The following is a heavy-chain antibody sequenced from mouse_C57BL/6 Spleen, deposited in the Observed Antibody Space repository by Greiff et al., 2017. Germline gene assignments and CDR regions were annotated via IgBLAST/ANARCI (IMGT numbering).Heavy chain of an antibody. J-gene: IGHJ1*03. CDR3: ARHPNPATLVAPYWYFDV. CDR2: ISSGGSYT. CDR1: GFTFSSYG. Sequence: EVQRVESGGDLVKPGGSLKLSCAASGFTFSSYGMSWVRQTPDKRLEWVATISSGGSYTYYPDSVKGRFTISRDNAKNTLYLQMSSLKSEDTAMYYCARHPNPATLVAPYWYFDVWGTGTTVTVSS. D-gene: IGHD1-1*01. V-gene: IGHV5-6*01.